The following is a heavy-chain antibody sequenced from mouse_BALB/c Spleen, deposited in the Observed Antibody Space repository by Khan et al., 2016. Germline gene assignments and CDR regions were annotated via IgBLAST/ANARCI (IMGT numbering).Heavy chain of an antibody. V-gene: IGHV9-2-1*01. CDR2: INTETGEP. Sequence: QIQLVQSGPELKKPGETVKISCKASGYTFTDYSMHWVKQAPGKGLKWMGWINTETGEPTYADDFKGRFAFSLETSASTAYLQINNLKNEYTATYFCARSGTGLFAYWGQGTTLTVSS. J-gene: IGHJ2*01. D-gene: IGHD3-1*01. CDR1: GYTFTDYS. CDR3: ARSGTGLFAY.